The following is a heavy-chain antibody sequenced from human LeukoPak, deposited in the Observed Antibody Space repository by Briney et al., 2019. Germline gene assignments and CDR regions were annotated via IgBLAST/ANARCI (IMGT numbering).Heavy chain of an antibody. Sequence: SETLSLTCTVSGGSISSYYWSWIRQPPGKGLEWIGYIYYSGSTNYNPSLKSRVTISVDTSKNQLALKLSSVTAADTAVYYCARAHGYYDSSGYHLPLDYWGQGTLVTVS. V-gene: IGHV4-59*08. D-gene: IGHD3-22*01. CDR2: IYYSGST. CDR3: ARAHGYYDSSGYHLPLDY. J-gene: IGHJ4*02. CDR1: GGSISSYY.